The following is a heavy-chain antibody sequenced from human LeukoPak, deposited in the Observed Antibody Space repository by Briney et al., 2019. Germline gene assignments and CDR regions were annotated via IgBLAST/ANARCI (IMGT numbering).Heavy chain of an antibody. D-gene: IGHD1-26*01. Sequence: SETLSLTCTVSGGSISSSGYYWGWIRQPPGKGLEWIASIYYSGSTYYNPSLKSRVTISVDTSKNQLSLKLSSLTSADTAVYYCARHEYSGSYYGLSWFDPRGQGTLVTVSS. CDR3: ARHEYSGSYYGLSWFDP. CDR1: GGSISSSGYY. CDR2: IYYSGST. J-gene: IGHJ5*02. V-gene: IGHV4-39*01.